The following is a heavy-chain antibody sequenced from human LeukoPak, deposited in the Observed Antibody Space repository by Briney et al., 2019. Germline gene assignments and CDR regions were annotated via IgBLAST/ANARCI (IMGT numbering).Heavy chain of an antibody. CDR1: GFTFSSYA. V-gene: IGHV3-23*01. J-gene: IGHJ4*02. Sequence: GGSLRLSCAASGFTFSSYAMSWVRQAPGKGLEWVSAISGSGGSTYYADSVKGRFTISRDNSKNTLYLQMNSLRAEDTALYYCAKEVGYDSSGYDDFWGQGTLVTVSS. CDR2: ISGSGGST. CDR3: AKEVGYDSSGYDDF. D-gene: IGHD3-22*01.